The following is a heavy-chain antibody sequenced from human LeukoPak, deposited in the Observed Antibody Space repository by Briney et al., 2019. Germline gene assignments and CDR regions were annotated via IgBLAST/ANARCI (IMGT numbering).Heavy chain of an antibody. V-gene: IGHV1-18*01. CDR2: ISAYNGNT. CDR1: GYTFTSYG. D-gene: IGHD3-10*01. J-gene: IGHJ4*02. Sequence: APVKVSCKASGYTFTSYGISWVRQAPGQGLEWMGWISAYNGNTNYAQKLQGRVTMTTDTSTSTAYMELRSLRSDDTAVYYCATTNELLWFGESKYWGQGTLVTVSS. CDR3: ATTNELLWFGESKY.